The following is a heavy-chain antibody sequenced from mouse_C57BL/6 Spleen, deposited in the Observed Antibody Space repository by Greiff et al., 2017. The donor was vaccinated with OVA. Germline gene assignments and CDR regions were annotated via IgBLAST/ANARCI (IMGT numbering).Heavy chain of an antibody. CDR2: IDPNSGGT. J-gene: IGHJ3*01. Sequence: QVQLQQPGAELVKPGASVKLSCKASGYTFTSYWMHWVKQRHGRSLEGIGRIDPNSGGTKYNETFKSKATLTVDKPASTAYMQVSSLTSEDSAVYYCARGAEGFAYWGQGTLVTVSA. V-gene: IGHV1-72*01. CDR1: GYTFTSYW. CDR3: ARGAEGFAY.